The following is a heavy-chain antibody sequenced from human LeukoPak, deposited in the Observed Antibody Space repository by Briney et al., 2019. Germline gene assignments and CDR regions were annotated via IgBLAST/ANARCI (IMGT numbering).Heavy chain of an antibody. CDR1: GFTFSNYA. J-gene: IGHJ4*02. Sequence: GGTLRLSCAASGFTFSNYAMRWVRQAPGKGLEWVSGISGSGDSTYYADSVKGRFTISRDNSKNTLYLQMNSLRAEDTAVYYCARRSGIAVAGAFDYRGQGTLVTVSS. D-gene: IGHD6-19*01. CDR2: ISGSGDST. V-gene: IGHV3-23*01. CDR3: ARRSGIAVAGAFDY.